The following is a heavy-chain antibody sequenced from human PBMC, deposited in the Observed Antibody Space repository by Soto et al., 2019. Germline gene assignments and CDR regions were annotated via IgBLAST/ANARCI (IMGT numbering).Heavy chain of an antibody. D-gene: IGHD2-2*01. CDR3: AREPYCTSATWFIHFDS. J-gene: IGHJ4*02. Sequence: PSETLSLTCAVSGASISSGDSYWSWIRQRPGKGLEWIGYIFHTGSTYYNPSLKSRVTISLDSSKNQFSLKLTSATAADTAVYFCAREPYCTSATWFIHFDSWGQGSLVTVSS. CDR1: GASISSGDSY. CDR2: IFHTGST. V-gene: IGHV4-31*11.